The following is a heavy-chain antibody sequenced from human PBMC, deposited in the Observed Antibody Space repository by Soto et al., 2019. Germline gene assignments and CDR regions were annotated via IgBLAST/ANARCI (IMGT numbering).Heavy chain of an antibody. CDR1: GFTLSSYS. CDR2: ISWDGGST. J-gene: IGHJ6*02. Sequence: PVGSLILSCAASGFTLSSYSMHWVRQAPGKGLEWVSLISWDGGSTYYADSVKGRFTISRDNSKNSLYLQMNSLRTEDTALYYCAKDFVRESYYYGMDVWGQGTTVTVSS. D-gene: IGHD3-10*01. CDR3: AKDFVRESYYYGMDV. V-gene: IGHV3-43*01.